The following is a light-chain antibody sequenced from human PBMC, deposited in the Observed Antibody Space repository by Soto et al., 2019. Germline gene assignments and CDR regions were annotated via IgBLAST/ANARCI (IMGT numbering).Light chain of an antibody. CDR2: ATS. Sequence: IQLAQSPSSLSASVGDRVTITCRASQGISSYLAWYQQKPGKAPKPLIYATSTLQGGVPSRFSGSGSGTDFTLTISSLQPEDFATYYCQQLSTYPRTFGQGTKVDIK. CDR3: QQLSTYPRT. J-gene: IGKJ1*01. CDR1: QGISSY. V-gene: IGKV1-9*01.